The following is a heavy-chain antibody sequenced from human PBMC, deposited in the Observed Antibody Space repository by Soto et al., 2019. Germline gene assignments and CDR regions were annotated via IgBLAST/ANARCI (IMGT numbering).Heavy chain of an antibody. V-gene: IGHV2-5*01. D-gene: IGHD2-15*01. CDR2: IYWYDDQ. J-gene: IGHJ4*02. CDR1: GFSLSTSVVG. Sequence: QITLKESGPTLVKPTQTLTLTCTFSGFSLSTSVVGVGWIRQPPGKALEWLALIYWYDDQRYSPSLKSILNTTKDTSKNQVVLTMTNMYRVDTATYYCALAEYVVVVVAANFDYWGQGTLVVVAS. CDR3: ALAEYVVVVVAANFDY.